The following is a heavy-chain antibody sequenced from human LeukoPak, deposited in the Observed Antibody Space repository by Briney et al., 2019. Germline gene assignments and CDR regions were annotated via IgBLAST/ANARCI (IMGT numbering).Heavy chain of an antibody. V-gene: IGHV1-18*01. Sequence: GASVKVSCKASGYTFTNFGISWVRQAPGQGLEWMGWISAYNGNTNYAQELQGRVTMTTDASTSTAYLELRSLRSDDTAVYYCARDYGSVVVITTGTDYWGQGTLVTVSS. CDR3: ARDYGSVVVITTGTDY. D-gene: IGHD3-22*01. CDR2: ISAYNGNT. CDR1: GYTFTNFG. J-gene: IGHJ4*02.